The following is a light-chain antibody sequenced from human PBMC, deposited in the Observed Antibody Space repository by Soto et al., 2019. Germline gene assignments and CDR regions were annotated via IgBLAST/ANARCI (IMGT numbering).Light chain of an antibody. Sequence: QSALTQPASVSGSPGQSITISCTGTSSDVGGYNYVSWYQQHPGKAPKLMIYEVSNRPSGVSNRFSGSKSGNTASLTISGLQAEDEADYYCSSYTSNSTPCVFGTGTKVTVL. V-gene: IGLV2-14*01. J-gene: IGLJ1*01. CDR2: EVS. CDR3: SSYTSNSTPCV. CDR1: SSDVGGYNY.